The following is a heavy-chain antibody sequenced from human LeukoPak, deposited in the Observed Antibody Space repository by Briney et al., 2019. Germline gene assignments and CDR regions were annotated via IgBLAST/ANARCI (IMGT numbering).Heavy chain of an antibody. J-gene: IGHJ4*02. CDR1: GVSISGSIYY. V-gene: IGHV4-39*01. D-gene: IGHD3-3*01. CDR3: ARGDYDFWSRYLDY. CDR2: MHYSGST. Sequence: SETLSLTCTVSGVSISGSIYYWGWIRQPPGKGLEWIATMHYSGSTYYNPSLKSRVTISVDTSKNQVSLKLTSVIAADTAVYYCARGDYDFWSRYLDYWGQGTLVTVSS.